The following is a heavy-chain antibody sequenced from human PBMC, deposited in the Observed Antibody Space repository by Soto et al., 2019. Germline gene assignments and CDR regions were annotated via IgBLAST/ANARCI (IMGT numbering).Heavy chain of an antibody. CDR2: ISFDGSNQ. Sequence: GGSLRLSCAASGFTFSSYGMHWVRQAPGKGLEWVSVISFDGSNQYYADSVKGRFTISRDNSKNTLYLQMNSLRVEDTAVYYCAKDAYNSTPDNWGQGTLVTVSS. V-gene: IGHV3-30*18. CDR1: GFTFSSYG. CDR3: AKDAYNSTPDN. D-gene: IGHD1-1*01. J-gene: IGHJ4*02.